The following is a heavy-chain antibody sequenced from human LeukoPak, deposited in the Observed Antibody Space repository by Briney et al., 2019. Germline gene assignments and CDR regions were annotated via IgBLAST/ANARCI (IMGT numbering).Heavy chain of an antibody. Sequence: GGSLRLSCAASGFSFGSHWMSWVRQAPGKGLEWVANIKQDGSEKYYVDSVKGRFTISRDNAKNSLYLQMNSLRAEDTAVYYCAKDPGDKDIDRWFDPWGQGTLVTVSS. CDR3: AKDPGDKDIDRWFDP. J-gene: IGHJ5*02. CDR1: GFSFGSHW. CDR2: IKQDGSEK. D-gene: IGHD7-27*01. V-gene: IGHV3-7*01.